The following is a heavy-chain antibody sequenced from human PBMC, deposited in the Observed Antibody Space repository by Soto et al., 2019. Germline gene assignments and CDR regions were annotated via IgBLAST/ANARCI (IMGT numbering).Heavy chain of an antibody. CDR2: ISAYNGNT. CDR1: GYTFTSYV. V-gene: IGHV1-18*01. J-gene: IGHJ6*02. Sequence: GASVKVSCKASGYTFTSYVISWVRQAPGQGLEWMGWISAYNGNTNYAQKLQGRVTMTTDTSTSTAYMELRSLRSDDTAVYYCARTIYCSSTSCYYYYYYGMDVWGQGTTVTVSS. D-gene: IGHD2-2*01. CDR3: ARTIYCSSTSCYYYYYYGMDV.